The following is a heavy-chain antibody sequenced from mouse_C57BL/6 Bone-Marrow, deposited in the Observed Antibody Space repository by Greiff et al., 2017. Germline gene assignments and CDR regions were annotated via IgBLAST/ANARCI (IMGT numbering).Heavy chain of an antibody. CDR2: IYPGSGST. CDR1: GYTFTSYW. J-gene: IGHJ2*01. V-gene: IGHV1-55*01. Sequence: VQLQQPGAELVKPGASVTMSCKASGYTFTSYWIPWVKQRPGQGLEWIGDIYPGSGSTNYNEKFKSKATLTVDKSSSTAYMQLSSLTSEDSACYYCSRCPQRWLRYWGQGTILTVSS. CDR3: SRCPQRWLRY. D-gene: IGHD2-2*01.